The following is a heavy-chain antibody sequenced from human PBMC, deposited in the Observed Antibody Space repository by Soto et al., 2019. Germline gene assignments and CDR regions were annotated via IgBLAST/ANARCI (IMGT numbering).Heavy chain of an antibody. D-gene: IGHD7-27*01. CDR3: AKGFLQDWGQDYYYGMDV. J-gene: IGHJ6*02. CDR2: ISGSGGST. CDR1: AFTYSDYA. V-gene: IGHV3-23*01. Sequence: GGSLRLSCAASAFTYSDYAMTWVRQAPGKGLEWVSAISGSGGSTYYADSVKGRFTISRDNSKNTLYLQMNSLRAEDTAVYYCAKGFLQDWGQDYYYGMDVWGQGTTVTVSS.